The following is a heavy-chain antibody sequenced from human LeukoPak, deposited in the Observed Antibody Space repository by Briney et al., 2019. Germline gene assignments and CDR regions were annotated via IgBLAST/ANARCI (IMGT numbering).Heavy chain of an antibody. Sequence: PGGSLRLSCAASGFTVSSNYMSWVRQAPGKGLEWVSVIYSGGSTYYADSVKGRFTISRDNSKNTLYLQMNSLRAEDTAVYYCARGLVAAAGGTDYWSQGTLVTVSS. V-gene: IGHV3-53*01. CDR1: GFTVSSNY. J-gene: IGHJ4*02. CDR3: ARGLVAAAGGTDY. D-gene: IGHD6-25*01. CDR2: IYSGGST.